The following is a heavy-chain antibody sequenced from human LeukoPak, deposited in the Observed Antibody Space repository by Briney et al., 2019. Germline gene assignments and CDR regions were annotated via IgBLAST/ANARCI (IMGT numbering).Heavy chain of an antibody. CDR1: GDSVSSNSVA. CDR3: VRAHNWNFGY. J-gene: IGHJ4*02. CDR2: TYYRSKWYN. V-gene: IGHV6-1*01. D-gene: IGHD1-7*01. Sequence: SQTLSLTCVISGDSVSSNSVAWNWIRQSPSRGLEWLGRTYYRSKWYNDYATSVKSRITINPDTSKNQFSLQLNSVTPEDTVIYYCVRAHNWNFGYWGQGTLVTVSS.